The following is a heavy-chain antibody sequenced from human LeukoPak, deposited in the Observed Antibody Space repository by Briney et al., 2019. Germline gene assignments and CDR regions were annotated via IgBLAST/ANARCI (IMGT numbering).Heavy chain of an antibody. CDR1: GGSFSGYY. CDR3: ARGRGTVTTH. Sequence: TASETLSLTCAVSGGSFSGYYWTWIRQPPGKGLEWIGEINHSGSANYNPSLKSRVTISLDTSKNQFSLKLSSVTAADTAVYYCARGRGTVTTHWGQGTLVTVSS. CDR2: INHSGSA. D-gene: IGHD4-17*01. J-gene: IGHJ4*02. V-gene: IGHV4-34*01.